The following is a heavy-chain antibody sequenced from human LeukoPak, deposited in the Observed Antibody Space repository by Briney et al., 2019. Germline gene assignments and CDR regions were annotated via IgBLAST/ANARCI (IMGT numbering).Heavy chain of an antibody. J-gene: IGHJ4*02. CDR1: GGSFSGYY. V-gene: IGHV4-34*01. CDR3: ARGDFAIGARSGY. D-gene: IGHD3-3*01. Sequence: TSKTLSLTCAVYGGSFSGYYWSWIRQPPGKGLEWIGEINHSGSTNYNPSLKSRVTISVDTSKNQFSLKLSSVTAADTAVYYCARGDFAIGARSGYWGQGTLVTVSS. CDR2: INHSGST.